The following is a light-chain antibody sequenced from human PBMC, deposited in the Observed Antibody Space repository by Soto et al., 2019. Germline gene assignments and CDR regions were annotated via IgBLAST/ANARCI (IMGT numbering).Light chain of an antibody. CDR2: GAS. J-gene: IGKJ2*01. V-gene: IGKV3-15*01. CDR1: QRVSSS. Sequence: EIVMTQSPGTLSVSPGERATLSCRASQRVSSSLAWYQQRPGQAPRLLIYGASTRATGVPARFSGSGSGTEFTLTITSLQSEDFAVYYCQQYNNWPPYTFGQGTKLQIK. CDR3: QQYNNWPPYT.